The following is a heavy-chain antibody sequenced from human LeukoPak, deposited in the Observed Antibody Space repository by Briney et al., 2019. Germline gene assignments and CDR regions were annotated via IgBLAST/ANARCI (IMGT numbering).Heavy chain of an antibody. CDR2: INWNGGST. V-gene: IGHV3-20*04. CDR1: GFTFDDYG. D-gene: IGHD1-1*01. J-gene: IGHJ4*02. Sequence: GGSLRLSCAASGFTFDDYGMSWVRQAPGKGLEWVSGINWNGGSTGYADSVKGRFTISRDDAKNSLYLQMNSLRAEDTAVYYCARDPSTLTRRDDYWGQGTLVTVSS. CDR3: ARDPSTLTRRDDY.